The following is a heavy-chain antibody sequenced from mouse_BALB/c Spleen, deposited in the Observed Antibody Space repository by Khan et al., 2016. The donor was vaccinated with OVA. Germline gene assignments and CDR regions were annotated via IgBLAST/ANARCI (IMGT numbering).Heavy chain of an antibody. V-gene: IGHV1-7*01. CDR3: ARAIFDGYPPFAY. Sequence: VQLQESGAELAKPGASVKMSCKASGYTFISYWMHWVKQRPGQGLEWIGYITPSTGYTEYNQKFKDKATLTSDKSSSPAYMQLSSLTSEDSAVYYCARAIFDGYPPFAYWGQGTLVTVSA. J-gene: IGHJ3*01. CDR2: ITPSTGYT. D-gene: IGHD2-3*01. CDR1: GYTFISYW.